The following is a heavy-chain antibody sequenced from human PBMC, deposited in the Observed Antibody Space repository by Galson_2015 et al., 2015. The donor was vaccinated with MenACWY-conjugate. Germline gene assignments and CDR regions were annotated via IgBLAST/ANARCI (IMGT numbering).Heavy chain of an antibody. D-gene: IGHD5-18*01. CDR1: GSSFASYW. Sequence: QSGAEVKKPGESLSISCRGSGSSFASYWIGSVRQMPGKGLEWMGIVYPGDSETRYSQSHQGQVTISADKSMSTAYLQWSSLKASDTAMYYCARGGFTYGDAFDIWGQGTMVTVSS. CDR2: VYPGDSET. CDR3: ARGGFTYGDAFDI. V-gene: IGHV5-51*03. J-gene: IGHJ3*02.